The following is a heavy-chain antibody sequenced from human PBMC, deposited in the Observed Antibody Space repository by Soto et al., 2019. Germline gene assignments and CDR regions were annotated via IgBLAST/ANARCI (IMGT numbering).Heavy chain of an antibody. D-gene: IGHD3-10*01. V-gene: IGHV1-3*01. J-gene: IGHJ3*01. Sequence: ASVKVSCKASGYTFTSYAMHWVRQAPGQRLEWMGWINPAIGNTYYSQMFQGRVTITRDTPASTAYMELSGLKSEDTAVYYCARLFSMVRGVTIGLTFDVWGQGTMVTVSS. CDR3: ARLFSMVRGVTIGLTFDV. CDR1: GYTFTSYA. CDR2: INPAIGNT.